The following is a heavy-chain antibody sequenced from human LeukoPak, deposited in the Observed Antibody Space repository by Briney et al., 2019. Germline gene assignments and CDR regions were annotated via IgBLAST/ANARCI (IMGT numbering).Heavy chain of an antibody. V-gene: IGHV1-2*02. CDR1: GYTFTDHS. Sequence: ASVKVSCKASGYTFTDHSIQWVRQAPGQGLEWMGWINPNTGATDSSQIFQGRVTMTRDTSISTAYMELRSLKFDDTAIYYCARDSNWNVDYWGQGTLVTVSS. CDR2: INPNTGAT. D-gene: IGHD1-20*01. CDR3: ARDSNWNVDY. J-gene: IGHJ4*02.